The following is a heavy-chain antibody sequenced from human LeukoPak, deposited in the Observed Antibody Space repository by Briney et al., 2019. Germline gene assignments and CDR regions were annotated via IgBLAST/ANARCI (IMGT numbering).Heavy chain of an antibody. J-gene: IGHJ4*02. V-gene: IGHV3-66*04. CDR3: ARQRYSYGSYYFAY. Sequence: PGGSLRLSCAASGLTVSSNYTSWVRQAPGKGLEWASVIYSGGSTYYADSVKGRFTISRDSSRNTLYLQMNSLRAEDTAVYYCARQRYSYGSYYFAYWGQGTLVTVSS. CDR1: GLTVSSNY. D-gene: IGHD5-18*01. CDR2: IYSGGST.